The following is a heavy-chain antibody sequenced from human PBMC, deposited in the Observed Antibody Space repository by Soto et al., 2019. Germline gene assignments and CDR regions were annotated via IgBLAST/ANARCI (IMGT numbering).Heavy chain of an antibody. CDR2: IWYDGSNK. D-gene: IGHD3-10*01. J-gene: IGHJ6*02. V-gene: IGHV3-33*01. Sequence: VQLLESGGGLVQPGGSLRLSCAASGFTFSSYGMHWVRQAPGKGLEWVAVIWYDGSNKYYADSVKGRFTISRDNSKNTLYLQMNSLRAEDTAVYYCARDAAGFYYASYGMDVWGQGTTVTVSS. CDR3: ARDAAGFYYASYGMDV. CDR1: GFTFSSYG.